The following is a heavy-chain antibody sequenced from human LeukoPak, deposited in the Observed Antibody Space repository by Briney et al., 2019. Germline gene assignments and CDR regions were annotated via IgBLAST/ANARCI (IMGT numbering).Heavy chain of an antibody. CDR2: ISGSGGST. D-gene: IGHD3-10*01. CDR1: GFTFSDYG. J-gene: IGHJ6*03. CDR3: AKVGITMVRGVTYYMDV. Sequence: GGSLRLSCAAAGFTFSDYGMSWVRQAPGKGLEWVSAISGSGGSTYYADSVKGRFTISRDNSKNTLYLQMNSLRAEDTAVYYCAKVGITMVRGVTYYMDVWGKGTTVTISS. V-gene: IGHV3-23*01.